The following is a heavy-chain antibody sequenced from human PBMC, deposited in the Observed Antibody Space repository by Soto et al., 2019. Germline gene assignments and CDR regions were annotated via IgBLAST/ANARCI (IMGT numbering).Heavy chain of an antibody. J-gene: IGHJ4*02. D-gene: IGHD3-3*01. CDR3: ARDRRFLEWLLAY. CDR2: IYYSGST. Sequence: SETLSLTCTVSGGSISSSSFYWGWIRQPPGKGLEWIGSIYYSGSTYYNPSLKSRVTISVDTSKNQFSLKLSSVTAADTAVYYCARDRRFLEWLLAYWGQGTLVTVSS. V-gene: IGHV4-39*02. CDR1: GGSISSSSFY.